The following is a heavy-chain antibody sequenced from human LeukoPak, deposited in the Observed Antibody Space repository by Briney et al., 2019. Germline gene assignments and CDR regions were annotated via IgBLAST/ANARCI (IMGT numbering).Heavy chain of an antibody. CDR3: ARVGASEWSIVLGPIKY. Sequence: GGSLRLSCAASGFTFSSYDIHWVRQAPGKGLEWVAFIRYDGSNKYYADSVRGRFTISRDNSKNTLYLQMSSLGAEDTAVYYCARVGASEWSIVLGPIKYWGQGTLVSVSS. CDR2: IRYDGSNK. D-gene: IGHD2-8*01. CDR1: GFTFSSYD. J-gene: IGHJ4*02. V-gene: IGHV3-30*02.